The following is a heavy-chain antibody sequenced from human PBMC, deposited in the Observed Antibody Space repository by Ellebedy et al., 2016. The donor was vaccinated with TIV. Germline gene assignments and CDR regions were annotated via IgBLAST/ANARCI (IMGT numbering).Heavy chain of an antibody. V-gene: IGHV4-59*08. CDR3: ARRGYTYGDFDC. CDR2: ISYSGRA. J-gene: IGHJ4*02. Sequence: MPSETLSLTCTVSGGSISAYYWSWIRQPPGKGLEWVGFISYSGRAHYNPSLQSRVTISVDTSKNQFSLNLSSVTATDTALYYCARRGYTYGDFDCWGQGTLVTVSS. CDR1: GGSISAYY. D-gene: IGHD5-18*01.